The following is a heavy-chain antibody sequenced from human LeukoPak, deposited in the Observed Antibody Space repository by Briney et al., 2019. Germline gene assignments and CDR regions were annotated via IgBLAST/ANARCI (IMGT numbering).Heavy chain of an antibody. J-gene: IGHJ4*02. D-gene: IGHD5-12*01. CDR1: GFSFRDFW. CDR2: INQGGSVK. Sequence: GGSLRLSCAASGFSFRDFWMTWVRQAPGKRLECVANINQGGSVKYYVDSVKGRFTISRDDAKSSLYVQMNSRIDEYRAVYYCARFGYSGWNLEYWGQGTLVTVSS. CDR3: ARFGYSGWNLEY. V-gene: IGHV3-7*01.